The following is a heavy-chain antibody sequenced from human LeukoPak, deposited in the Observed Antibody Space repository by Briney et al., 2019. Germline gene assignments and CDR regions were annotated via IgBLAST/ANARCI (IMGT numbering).Heavy chain of an antibody. CDR2: ISGSAGST. CDR3: AKTYYYDSSGYYYVFDY. CDR1: GFTFSSYA. J-gene: IGHJ4*02. D-gene: IGHD3-22*01. V-gene: IGHV3-23*01. Sequence: GGSLRLSCAASGFTFSSYAMSWVRQAPGKGLEWVSAISGSAGSTYYADSVKGRFTIPRDNSKNTLYLQMNGLRAEDTAIYYCAKTYYYDSSGYYYVFDYWGQGTLVTVSS.